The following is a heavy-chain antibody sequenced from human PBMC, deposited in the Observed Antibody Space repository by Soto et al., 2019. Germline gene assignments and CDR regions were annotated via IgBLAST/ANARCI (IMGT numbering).Heavy chain of an antibody. CDR1: GFSFNDNW. CDR3: VREMPVPIRGGYYYYSVLDA. D-gene: IGHD2-2*01. CDR2: LKSDGRDT. V-gene: IGHV3-74*01. J-gene: IGHJ6*02. Sequence: GGSLRLSCAASGFSFNDNWMHWVRQVPGKGLMWVSRLKSDGRDTIYADSVKGRFTVSRDSAKNTLYLQMNSLRVEDTAVYYCVREMPVPIRGGYYYYSVLDAWGQGTPVTVSS.